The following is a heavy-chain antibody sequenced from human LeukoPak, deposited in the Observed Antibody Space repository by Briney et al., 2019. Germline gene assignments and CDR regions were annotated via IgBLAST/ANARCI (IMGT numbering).Heavy chain of an antibody. Sequence: SETLSLTCSVSGGSINSSSYYLGWIRHPPGKGLEWIGSIYYSGNTYYNPPLKSRVTISVDTSKNQFSLKLSSVTAADTAVYYCARHVRLTYGSGSYKYWGQGTLVTVSS. D-gene: IGHD3-10*01. J-gene: IGHJ4*02. CDR2: IYYSGNT. V-gene: IGHV4-39*01. CDR3: ARHVRLTYGSGSYKY. CDR1: GGSINSSSYY.